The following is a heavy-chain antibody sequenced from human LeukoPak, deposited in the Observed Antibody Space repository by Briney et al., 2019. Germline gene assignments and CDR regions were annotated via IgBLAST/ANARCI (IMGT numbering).Heavy chain of an antibody. CDR2: IWYDGRNK. Sequence: GGSLRLSCAASGFTFSRYGMHWVRQAPGKGLEWVAVIWYDGRNKYYANSVKGRFTISRDNSKNTVYLQMSSLRVEDTAVYYCAKLGVNYYDSSGRWDYWGQGILVTVSS. J-gene: IGHJ4*02. V-gene: IGHV3-33*06. CDR3: AKLGVNYYDSSGRWDY. D-gene: IGHD3-22*01. CDR1: GFTFSRYG.